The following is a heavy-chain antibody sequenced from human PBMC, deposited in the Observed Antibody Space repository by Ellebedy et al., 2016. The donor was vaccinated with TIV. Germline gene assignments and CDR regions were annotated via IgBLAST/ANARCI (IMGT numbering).Heavy chain of an antibody. CDR2: INHSGNT. CDR1: GGSFSGYY. CDR3: ARGGTFSHGLWYFDY. D-gene: IGHD5-18*01. V-gene: IGHV4-34*01. Sequence: GSLRLSCAVYGGSFSGYYWSWIRQPPGKGLEWIGEINHSGNTNYNPSLKIRVTISVDTSKNQFSLNLNSVTAADTAAYYCARGGTFSHGLWYFDYWGQGTLVTVSS. J-gene: IGHJ4*02.